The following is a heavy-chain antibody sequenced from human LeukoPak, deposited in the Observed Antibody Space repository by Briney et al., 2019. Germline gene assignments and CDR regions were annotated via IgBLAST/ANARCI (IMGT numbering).Heavy chain of an antibody. D-gene: IGHD2-21*01. Sequence: PSQTLSLTCTVSGGSISSGDYYRSWIRQPPGKGLEWIGYIYYSGSTYYNPSLKSRVTISVDTSKNQFSLKLSSVTAADTAVYYCARVTYCGGDCYSFYYYMDVWGKGTTVTVSS. CDR2: IYYSGST. CDR1: GGSISSGDYY. J-gene: IGHJ6*03. V-gene: IGHV4-30-4*08. CDR3: ARVTYCGGDCYSFYYYMDV.